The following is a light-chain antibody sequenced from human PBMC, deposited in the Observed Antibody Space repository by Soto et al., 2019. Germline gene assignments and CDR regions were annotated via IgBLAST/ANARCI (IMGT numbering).Light chain of an antibody. Sequence: EIVITQSPATLSGSRGERATLSCRASQSVSSNLAWYQQKPGQAPRFLIYGASTGATGIPARFSGSGSGTEFTLTISSLQSEDFAVYYCQQYDNWPLTFGGGTKVDIK. CDR2: GAS. CDR1: QSVSSN. CDR3: QQYDNWPLT. J-gene: IGKJ4*01. V-gene: IGKV3-15*01.